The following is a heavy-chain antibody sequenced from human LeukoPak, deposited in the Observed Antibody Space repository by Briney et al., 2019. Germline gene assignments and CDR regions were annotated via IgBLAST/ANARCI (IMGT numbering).Heavy chain of an antibody. CDR1: GFTFSSYA. CDR2: ISGSGGST. J-gene: IGHJ6*04. Sequence: GGSLRLSCAAPGFTFSSYATSWVRQAPGKGLEWVSAISGSGGSTYYADSVKGRFTVSRDNSKNTLYLQMNSLRAEDTAVYYARLDYYYGMDVWGKGTTVTVSS. V-gene: IGHV3-23*01. CDR3: RLDYYYGMDV.